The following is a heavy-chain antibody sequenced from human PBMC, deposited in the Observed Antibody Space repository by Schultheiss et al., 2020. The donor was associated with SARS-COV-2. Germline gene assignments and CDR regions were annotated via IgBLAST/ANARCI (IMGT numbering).Heavy chain of an antibody. Sequence: GGSLRLSCAASGFTFSNAWMSWVRQAPGKGLEWVGRIKSKTDGGTTDYAAPVKGRFTISRDDSKNTLYLQMNSLKTEDTAVYYCATHMIVVVIKYRGYFDYWGQGTLVTVSS. V-gene: IGHV3-15*01. CDR1: GFTFSNAW. J-gene: IGHJ4*02. CDR2: IKSKTDGGTT. D-gene: IGHD3-22*01. CDR3: ATHMIVVVIKYRGYFDY.